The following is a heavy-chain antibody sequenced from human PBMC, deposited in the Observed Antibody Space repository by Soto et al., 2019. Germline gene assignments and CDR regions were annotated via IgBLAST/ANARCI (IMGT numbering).Heavy chain of an antibody. D-gene: IGHD6-13*01. CDR3: AGQLGQYGSSWYAYDI. CDR2: ISPYDSDI. J-gene: IGHJ6*01. Sequence: ESVKISCKGCGYSFADYWIDWVRQIPGKGLECLGIISPYDSDIRYSPYFRGQVTISGDNSISTAYLQWSSLRASDTAIHYCAGQLGQYGSSWYAYDILGHGTADTVSS. V-gene: IGHV5-51*01. CDR1: GYSFADYW.